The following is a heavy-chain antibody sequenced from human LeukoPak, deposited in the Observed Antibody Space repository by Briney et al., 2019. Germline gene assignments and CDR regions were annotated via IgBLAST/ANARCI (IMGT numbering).Heavy chain of an antibody. CDR3: AKQGFGC. CDR2: ISGSADNT. V-gene: IGHV3-23*01. Sequence: PGGSLRLSCAASGFTFSSYAMSWVRQAPGEGLKWVSTISGSADNTYYAEAVKGRFTISRDNSKNTMYLQMNSLRAEDTAVYYCAKQGFGCWGQGTLVTVSS. J-gene: IGHJ4*02. CDR1: GFTFSSYA.